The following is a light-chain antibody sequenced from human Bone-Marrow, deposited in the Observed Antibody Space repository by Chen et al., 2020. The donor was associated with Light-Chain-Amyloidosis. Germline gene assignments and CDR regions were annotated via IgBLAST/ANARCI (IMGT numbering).Light chain of an antibody. CDR3: QSYDSPHVV. V-gene: IGLV1-40*01. CDR2: GNS. CDR1: SSNIGAGYD. Sequence: QSVLTQPPSVSGSPGQRVTISCTGSSSNIGAGYDVHWYQQLPGTAPKLLIYGNSNRPSGVPDRCSCSKSGTSASLAITGLQAEDEAEYYCQSYDSPHVVFGEGTKLTVL. J-gene: IGLJ2*01.